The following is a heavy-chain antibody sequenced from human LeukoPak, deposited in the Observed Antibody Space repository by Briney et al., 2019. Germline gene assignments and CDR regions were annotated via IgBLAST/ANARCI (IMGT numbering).Heavy chain of an antibody. CDR1: GFTFSTYN. J-gene: IGHJ4*02. D-gene: IGHD2-15*01. CDR3: ARGDGSSYYFDY. Sequence: GGSLRLSCAASGFTFSTYNLNWVRQAPGKGLEWVSSISSSSSYIYYADSVKGRFTISRDNAKNSLYLQMNSLRAEETAVYYCARGDGSSYYFDYWGQGALVTVSA. CDR2: ISSSSSYI. V-gene: IGHV3-21*01.